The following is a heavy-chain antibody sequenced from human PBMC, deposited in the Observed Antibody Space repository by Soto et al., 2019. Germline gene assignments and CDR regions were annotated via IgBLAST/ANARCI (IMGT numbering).Heavy chain of an antibody. Sequence: QVTLKESGPVLVKPTETLPLTCTVSGFSLSNARMGVSWIRQPPGKALEGLAHIFSNDEKSYSTSLKSRLTISKDTSKSQVVLTMTNMDPVDTATYYCARMRRYCSSTSCSMGGWFAPWGQGTLVTVSS. CDR1: GFSLSNARMG. CDR2: IFSNDEK. CDR3: ARMRRYCSSTSCSMGGWFAP. D-gene: IGHD2-2*01. J-gene: IGHJ5*02. V-gene: IGHV2-26*01.